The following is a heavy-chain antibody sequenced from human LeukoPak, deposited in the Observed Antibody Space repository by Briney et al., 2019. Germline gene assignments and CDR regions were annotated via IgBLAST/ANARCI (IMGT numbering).Heavy chain of an antibody. CDR2: MKTDGTRI. D-gene: IGHD3-10*01. V-gene: IGHV3-74*01. J-gene: IGHJ4*02. CDR3: ARGADHGGSYYPD. Sequence: GGSLRLSCAASGFTFSSYSMNWVRQAPGKGPVWVSRMKTDGTRIEYADSVKGRFTISRDNAKNTLFLQMSSLRVEDTAVYYCARGADHGGSYYPDWGQGTRVTVPS. CDR1: GFTFSSYS.